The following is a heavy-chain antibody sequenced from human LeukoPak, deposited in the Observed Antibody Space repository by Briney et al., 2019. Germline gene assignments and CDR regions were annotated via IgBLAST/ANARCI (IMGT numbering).Heavy chain of an antibody. V-gene: IGHV3-21*01. J-gene: IGHJ4*02. Sequence: GGSLRLSCAASGFTVSSNYMSWVRQAPGKGPEWVSSISSRSTYIYDADSVKGRFTISRDNAKNSLYLQMNSLRAEDTAVYYCARDPLKTYSGSYYRFDYWGQGTLVTVSS. CDR1: GFTVSSNY. CDR2: ISSRSTYI. D-gene: IGHD1-26*01. CDR3: ARDPLKTYSGSYYRFDY.